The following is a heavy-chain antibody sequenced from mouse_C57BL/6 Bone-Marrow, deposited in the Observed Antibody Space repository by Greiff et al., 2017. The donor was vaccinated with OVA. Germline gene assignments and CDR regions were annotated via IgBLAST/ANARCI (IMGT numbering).Heavy chain of an antibody. CDR2: FYPGSGSI. V-gene: IGHV1-62-2*01. CDR3: ARHEGYDGYFPWFAY. J-gene: IGHJ3*01. D-gene: IGHD2-3*01. Sequence: QVQLQQSGAELVKPGASVKLSCKASGYTFTEYTIHWVKQRSGQGLEWIGWFYPGSGSIKYNEKFKDTATLTADKSSSTVYMELSRLTSADSAVYVCARHEGYDGYFPWFAYWGQGTLVTVSA. CDR1: GYTFTEYT.